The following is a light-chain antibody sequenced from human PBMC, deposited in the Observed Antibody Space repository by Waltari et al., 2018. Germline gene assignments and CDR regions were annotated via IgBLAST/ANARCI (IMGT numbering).Light chain of an antibody. CDR2: GVS. Sequence: EIVTTQSPATLSVSPGASAPLSCRASQSVDTNLAWYQQKVGQAPRLRIYGVSTRATGVPDRFSGSGSGTEFTLTISSLQSEDFAVYYCQQYDNWPPWTFGQGTKVEVK. CDR3: QQYDNWPPWT. CDR1: QSVDTN. J-gene: IGKJ1*01. V-gene: IGKV3-15*01.